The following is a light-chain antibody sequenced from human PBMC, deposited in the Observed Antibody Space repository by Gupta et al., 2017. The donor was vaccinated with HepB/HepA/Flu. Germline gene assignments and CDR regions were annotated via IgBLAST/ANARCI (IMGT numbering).Light chain of an antibody. CDR2: GAL. Sequence: EIVMTQSPATLSVSPGERATLSCRASQGVSSNLAWYQQKPGQAPRLLIYGALTRATGIPAKFSGSGSGTEFTLTISSLQSEDFAVYYCQQYSDWPRTFGQGTKVEIK. CDR3: QQYSDWPRT. CDR1: QGVSSN. V-gene: IGKV3-15*01. J-gene: IGKJ1*01.